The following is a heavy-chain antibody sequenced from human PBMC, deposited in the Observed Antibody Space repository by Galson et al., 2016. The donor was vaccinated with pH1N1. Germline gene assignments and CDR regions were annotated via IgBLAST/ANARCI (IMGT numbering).Heavy chain of an antibody. CDR3: ARVAPEYYDFWSGYPVADY. V-gene: IGHV3-7*03. Sequence: SLRLSCAGSGLTFSGHWMNWVRQAPGKGLEWVANIKQDGSERYYVDSVKGRFTISRDNAKNSLYLQMKSLRAEDTAVYYCARVAPEYYDFWSGYPVADYWGQGTLVTVSS. CDR2: IKQDGSER. D-gene: IGHD3-3*01. CDR1: GLTFSGHW. J-gene: IGHJ4*02.